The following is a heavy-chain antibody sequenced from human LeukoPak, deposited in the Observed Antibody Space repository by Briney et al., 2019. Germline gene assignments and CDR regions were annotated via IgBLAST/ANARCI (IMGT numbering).Heavy chain of an antibody. CDR1: GVSFSGYY. J-gene: IGHJ3*02. CDR2: INHSGST. D-gene: IGHD3-3*01. CDR3: ARGHNYDFWSGYQDAFDI. Sequence: PSETLSLTCAVYGVSFSGYYWSWIRQPPGKGLEWIGEINHSGSTNYNPSLKSRVTISVDTSKNQFSLKLSSVTAADTAVYYCARGHNYDFWSGYQDAFDIWGQGTMVTVSS. V-gene: IGHV4-34*01.